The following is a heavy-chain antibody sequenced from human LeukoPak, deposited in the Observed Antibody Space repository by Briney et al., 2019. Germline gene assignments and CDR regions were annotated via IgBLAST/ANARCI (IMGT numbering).Heavy chain of an antibody. D-gene: IGHD6-6*01. J-gene: IGHJ4*02. CDR1: GYTFTGFY. CDR3: ARDSSSRVLYYFDY. CDR2: INPNSGGT. Sequence: GASVKVSCKASGYTFTGFYMHWVRQAPGQGLEWMGWINPNSGGTNYAQKFQGRVTMTRDTSISTAYMELSRLRSDDTAVYYCARDSSSRVLYYFDYWGQGTLSPSPQ. V-gene: IGHV1-2*02.